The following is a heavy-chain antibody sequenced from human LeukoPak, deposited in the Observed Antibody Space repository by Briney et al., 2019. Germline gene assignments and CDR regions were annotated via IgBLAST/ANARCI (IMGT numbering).Heavy chain of an antibody. CDR3: AKVGAVAGSSRYFDC. CDR2: IYTGGST. J-gene: IGHJ4*02. CDR1: GFTVSSNY. V-gene: IGHV3-66*01. D-gene: IGHD6-19*01. Sequence: GGSLRLSCVASGFTVSSNYMSWVRQAPGKGLEWVSVIYTGGSTYYADSVKGRFTISRDNSKNTLYLQMNSLRAEDTAVYYCAKVGAVAGSSRYFDCWGQGTLVTVSS.